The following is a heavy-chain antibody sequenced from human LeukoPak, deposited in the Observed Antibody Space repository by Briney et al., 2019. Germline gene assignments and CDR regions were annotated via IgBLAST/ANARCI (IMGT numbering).Heavy chain of an antibody. CDR3: ATWPILTGTDAFDI. CDR1: GFTFSDYY. D-gene: IGHD3-9*01. Sequence: GGSLRLSCAASGFTFSDYYMSWIRQAPGKGLEWVSYISSSGSPIYYADSVKGRFTISRDNAKNSLYLQLNSLRAEGTAVYYCATWPILTGTDAFDIWGQGTMVTVSS. J-gene: IGHJ3*02. CDR2: ISSSGSPI. V-gene: IGHV3-11*01.